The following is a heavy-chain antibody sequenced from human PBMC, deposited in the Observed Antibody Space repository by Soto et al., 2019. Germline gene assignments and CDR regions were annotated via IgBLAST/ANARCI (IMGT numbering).Heavy chain of an antibody. V-gene: IGHV4-30-2*01. Sequence: PSETLSLTCTVSGGSINCEGCSWSWIRQPPGKGLEWVGYIYYTGSTYYNPSLESRVTLSIDRSKGQFSLKLSPVTAADTAVYFCARDTWVTSFDYWSQGTLVTVSS. CDR2: IYYTGST. D-gene: IGHD2-21*02. CDR1: GGSINCEGCS. CDR3: ARDTWVTSFDY. J-gene: IGHJ4*02.